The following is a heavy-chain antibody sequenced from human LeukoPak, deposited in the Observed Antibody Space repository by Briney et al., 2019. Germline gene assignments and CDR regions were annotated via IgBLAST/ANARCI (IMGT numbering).Heavy chain of an antibody. D-gene: IGHD3-10*01. V-gene: IGHV3-21*01. CDR3: AGDLMVRGRFGFDP. Sequence: GGSLRLSCAASGFTFSSYSMNWVRQAPGKGLEWVSSISSSSSYIYYADSVKGRFTISRDNAKNSLYLQMNSLRAEDTAVYYCAGDLMVRGRFGFDPWGQGTLVTVSS. CDR1: GFTFSSYS. J-gene: IGHJ5*02. CDR2: ISSSSSYI.